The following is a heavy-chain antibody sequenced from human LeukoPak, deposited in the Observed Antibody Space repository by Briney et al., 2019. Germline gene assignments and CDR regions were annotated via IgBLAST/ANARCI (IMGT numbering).Heavy chain of an antibody. D-gene: IGHD4-17*01. CDR2: IRAGGGNT. V-gene: IGHV3-23*01. J-gene: IGHJ3*02. Sequence: PGGSLRLSCAASGFTFSSYWMHWVRQAPGKGLVWVSAIRAGGGNTYYADSVKGRFTISRDNFKNTLYPQMNSLRAEDTAVYYCARDYGETGRIPFDIWGQGTMVTVSS. CDR1: GFTFSSYW. CDR3: ARDYGETGRIPFDI.